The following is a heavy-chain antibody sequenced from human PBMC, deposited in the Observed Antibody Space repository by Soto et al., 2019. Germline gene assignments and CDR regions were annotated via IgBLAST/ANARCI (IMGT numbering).Heavy chain of an antibody. CDR3: AKVRRYGSGSYGMDV. D-gene: IGHD3-10*01. J-gene: IGHJ6*02. CDR2: ISGSGGSI. CDR1: GFTFSSYA. V-gene: IGHV3-23*01. Sequence: EVQLLESGGGLVQPGGSLRLSCAASGFTFSSYAMSWVRQAPGKGLEWVSAISGSGGSIGYADSVKGRFTISRDNAKNSLYLQMNSLRAEDTALYYCAKVRRYGSGSYGMDVWGQGTTVTVSS.